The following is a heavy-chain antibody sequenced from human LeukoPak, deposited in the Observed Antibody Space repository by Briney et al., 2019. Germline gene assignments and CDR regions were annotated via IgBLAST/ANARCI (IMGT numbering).Heavy chain of an antibody. CDR2: ISAYNGNA. Sequence: VASAKVSCKASGYTFTSYGISWVRQAPGQGLEWMGWISAYNGNANYAQKLQGRVTMTTDTSTSTAYMELRSLRSDDTAVYYCARDPWYYGSGTNDYWGQGTLVTVSS. D-gene: IGHD3-10*01. CDR3: ARDPWYYGSGTNDY. CDR1: GYTFTSYG. J-gene: IGHJ4*02. V-gene: IGHV1-18*01.